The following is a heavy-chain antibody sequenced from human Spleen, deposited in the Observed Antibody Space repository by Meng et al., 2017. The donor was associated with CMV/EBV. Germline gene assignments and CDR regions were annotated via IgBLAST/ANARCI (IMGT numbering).Heavy chain of an antibody. CDR1: GFSLRTSAVG. D-gene: IGHD1-1*01. V-gene: IGHV2-5*02. CDR2: IYWDNDK. CDR3: ARAVENSWFDP. Sequence: VSGFSLRTSAVGVAWIRQPPGKALEWLALIYWDNDKRYNPSLKNRLTITRDTSKNQVVLTMTNMDPVDTATYYCARAVENSWFDPWGQGTLVTVSS. J-gene: IGHJ5*02.